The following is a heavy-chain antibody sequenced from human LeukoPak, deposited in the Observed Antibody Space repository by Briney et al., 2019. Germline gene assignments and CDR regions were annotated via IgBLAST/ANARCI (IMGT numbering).Heavy chain of an antibody. CDR3: ANGNRCTSPNCLGYYYFYMDV. J-gene: IGHJ6*03. CDR1: GFTFSSYA. D-gene: IGHD2-8*01. CDR2: FSGSGGTT. Sequence: GGSLRLSCAASGFTFSSYAMNWVRQAPGRGLEWVSGFSGSGGTTYYADSVKGRFTISRDNSKNTLYLQMDSLRAEDTAVYYCANGNRCTSPNCLGYYYFYMDVWGKGTTVTVSS. V-gene: IGHV3-23*01.